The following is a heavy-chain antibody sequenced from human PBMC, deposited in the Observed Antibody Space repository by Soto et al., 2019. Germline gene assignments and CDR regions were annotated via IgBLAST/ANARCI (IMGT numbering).Heavy chain of an antibody. CDR2: IDPSDSQT. J-gene: IGHJ4*02. V-gene: IGHV5-10-1*01. CDR3: ARQIYDSDTGPSFQYYHDS. D-gene: IGHD3-22*01. Sequence: ESLKISCTGSGYSFAGYWITWVRQKPGKGLEWMGRIDPSDSQTYYSPSFRGHVTISVTKSITTVFLQWSSLRASDTAMYYCARQIYDSDTGPSFQYYHDSGGQGTRVPVSS. CDR1: GYSFAGYW.